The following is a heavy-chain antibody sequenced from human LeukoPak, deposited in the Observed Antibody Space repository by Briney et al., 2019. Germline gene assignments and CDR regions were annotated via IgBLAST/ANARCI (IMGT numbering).Heavy chain of an antibody. V-gene: IGHV3-7*01. CDR2: IKQDGSEQ. CDR3: ARGDGYDFFDY. CDR1: GFTFSHYY. D-gene: IGHD5-24*01. Sequence: GGSLRLSCAASGFTFSHYYMSWVRQAPGKGLEWVANIKQDGSEQFYLDSVKGRFTISRDNAKNALYLQMHSLRAEDTAVYYCARGDGYDFFDYWGQGTLVTVSS. J-gene: IGHJ4*02.